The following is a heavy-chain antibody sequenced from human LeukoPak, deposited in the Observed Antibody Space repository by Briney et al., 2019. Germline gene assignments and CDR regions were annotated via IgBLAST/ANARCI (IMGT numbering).Heavy chain of an antibody. CDR2: ISWNSGSI. Sequence: GRSLRLSCAASGFTFDDYAMHWVRQAPGKGLEWVSGISWNSGSIGYADSVKGRFTISRDNAKNSLYLQMNSLRAEDTALYYCAKAPTAYYYYYYIDVWGKGTTVTVSS. CDR1: GFTFDDYA. V-gene: IGHV3-9*01. J-gene: IGHJ6*03. CDR3: AKAPTAYYYYYYIDV.